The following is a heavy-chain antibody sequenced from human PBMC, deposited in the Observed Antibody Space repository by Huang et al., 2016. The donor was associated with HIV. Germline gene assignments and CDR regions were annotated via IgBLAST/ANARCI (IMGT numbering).Heavy chain of an antibody. Sequence: QVHPVQSGAEVRRPGASVKISCKTFGYTFTQYPMQWVRQAPGQGMEWVGWRSTGNGTTRYSPKVQGRLTMSRDTSASAGVMELTGLTYKDTGVYYCATTAFDYWGQGTLVTVSP. CDR1: GYTFTQYP. V-gene: IGHV1-3*04. J-gene: IGHJ4*02. CDR3: ATTAFDY. CDR2: RSTGNGTT.